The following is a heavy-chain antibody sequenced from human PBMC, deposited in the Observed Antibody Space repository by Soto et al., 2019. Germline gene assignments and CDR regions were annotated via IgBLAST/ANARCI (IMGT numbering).Heavy chain of an antibody. CDR2: IKQDGTEK. V-gene: IGHV3-7*01. D-gene: IGHD5-18*01. J-gene: IGHJ3*02. CDR3: ARGDTPMITGMDSFDI. Sequence: GGSLRHSCAASGFTFSRYWMNWVRQAPGKGLEWVANIKQDGTEKNYVDSVKGRFTISRDNARKSLYLQMDSLRAEDTAVYFCARGDTPMITGMDSFDIWGQGTMVTVSS. CDR1: GFTFSRYW.